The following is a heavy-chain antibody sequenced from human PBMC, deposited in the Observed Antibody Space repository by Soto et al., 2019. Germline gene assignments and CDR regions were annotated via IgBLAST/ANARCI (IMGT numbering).Heavy chain of an antibody. CDR1: GGAISSSKW. D-gene: IGHD6-13*01. CDR2: IYQSGST. J-gene: IGHJ4*02. CDR3: ARDSATIAAAAIFDY. Sequence: QVQLQESGPGLVKPSGTLSLTCAVSGGAISSSKWWSWVRQPPGKGLAWIGEIYQSGSTNYNPSRESRVRXSXXXSXXQSSRKLTSVRAADTAVYYCARDSATIAAAAIFDYWGQGTLVTVSS. V-gene: IGHV4-4*02.